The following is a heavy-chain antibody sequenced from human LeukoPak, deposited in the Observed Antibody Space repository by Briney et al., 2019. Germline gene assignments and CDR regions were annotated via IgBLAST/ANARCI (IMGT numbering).Heavy chain of an antibody. CDR2: IIPIFGTA. Sequence: SVKVSCKASGGTFSSYAISWVRQAPGQGLEWMGGIIPIFGTANYAQKFQGRVTITTDESASTAYMELSSLRSEDTAVYYCAIDILTGYFLHYWGQGTLVTVSS. V-gene: IGHV1-69*05. J-gene: IGHJ4*02. CDR1: GGTFSSYA. CDR3: AIDILTGYFLHY. D-gene: IGHD3-9*01.